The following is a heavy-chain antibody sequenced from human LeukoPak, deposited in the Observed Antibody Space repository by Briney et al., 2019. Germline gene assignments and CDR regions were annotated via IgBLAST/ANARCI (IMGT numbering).Heavy chain of an antibody. J-gene: IGHJ4*02. CDR3: ARGLLWFGELVDY. V-gene: IGHV4-34*01. CDR1: GGSFSGYY. D-gene: IGHD3-10*01. Sequence: PAETLSLTCAVYGGSFSGYYWSWIRQPPGKGLEWIGEINHSGSTNYNPSLKRRVTISVDTSKNQFSLKLSSATAADTAVYYCARGLLWFGELVDYWGQGTLVTVSS. CDR2: INHSGST.